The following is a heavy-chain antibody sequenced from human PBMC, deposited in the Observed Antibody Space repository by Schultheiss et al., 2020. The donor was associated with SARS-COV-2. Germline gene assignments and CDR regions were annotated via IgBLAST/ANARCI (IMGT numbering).Heavy chain of an antibody. V-gene: IGHV3-33*08. J-gene: IGHJ4*02. CDR1: GFTFSSYA. D-gene: IGHD6-13*01. CDR3: ARSPGIAAAPFDY. CDR2: IWYDGSNK. Sequence: GGSLRLSCAASGFTFSSYAMSWVRQAPGKGLEWVAVIWYDGSNKYYADSVKGRFTISRDNSKNTLYLQMNSLRAEDTAVYYCARSPGIAAAPFDYWGQGTLVTVSS.